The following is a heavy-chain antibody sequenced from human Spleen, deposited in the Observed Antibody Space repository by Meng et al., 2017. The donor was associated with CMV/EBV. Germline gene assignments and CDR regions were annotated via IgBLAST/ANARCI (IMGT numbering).Heavy chain of an antibody. CDR3: ARDLRGFDFWSVQENYYGMDV. V-gene: IGHV1-18*01. D-gene: IGHD3-3*01. CDR1: GYTFTSYG. CDR2: ISGYNGNT. J-gene: IGHJ6*02. Sequence: ASVKVSCKASGYTFTSYGISWVRQAPGQGLEWMGWISGYNGNTKYAQKFQGRVTMTRDTSISTAYMELSRLRSDDTAVYYCARDLRGFDFWSVQENYYGMDVWGQGTTVTVSS.